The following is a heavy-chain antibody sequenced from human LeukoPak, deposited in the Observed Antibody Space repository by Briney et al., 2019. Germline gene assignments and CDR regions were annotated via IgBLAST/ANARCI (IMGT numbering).Heavy chain of an antibody. CDR2: IRYDGSNK. J-gene: IGHJ6*03. Sequence: GGSLRLSCAASGFTFSSYGMHWVRQAPGKGLEWVAFIRYDGSNKYYADSVKGRFTISRDNSKNTLYLQMNSLRAEDTAVYYCAKDLRGSSSPGGDHYYYYMDVWGKGTTVTVSS. D-gene: IGHD6-6*01. CDR3: AKDLRGSSSPGGDHYYYYMDV. CDR1: GFTFSSYG. V-gene: IGHV3-30*02.